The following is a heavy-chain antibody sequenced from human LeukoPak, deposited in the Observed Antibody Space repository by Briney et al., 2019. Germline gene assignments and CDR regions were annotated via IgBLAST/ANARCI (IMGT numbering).Heavy chain of an antibody. V-gene: IGHV4-34*01. D-gene: IGHD3-3*01. CDR2: INHSGST. J-gene: IGHJ5*02. CDR1: GGSFSGYY. Sequence: PSETLSLTCAVYGGSFSGYYWSWIRQPPGKGLEWIGEINHSGSTNYNPSLKSRVTIPVDTSKNQFSLKLSSVTAADTAVYYCARRGYWSGYYNWFDPWGQGTLVTVSS. CDR3: ARRGYWSGYYNWFDP.